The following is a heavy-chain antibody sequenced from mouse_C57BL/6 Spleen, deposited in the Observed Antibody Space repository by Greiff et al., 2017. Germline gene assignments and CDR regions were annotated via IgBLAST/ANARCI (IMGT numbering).Heavy chain of an antibody. CDR3: ARRDYEGAMYY. Sequence: VQLQQPGAELVMPGASVKLSCNASGYTFTSYWMHWVKQRPGQGLEWIGEIDPSDSYTNYHQKFKGKSTLTVDKSSSTAYMQLRSLTSEDSAVDYCARRDYEGAMYYGGQGTSVTVSS. V-gene: IGHV1-69*01. CDR2: IDPSDSYT. CDR1: GYTFTSYW. J-gene: IGHJ4*01. D-gene: IGHD2-4*01.